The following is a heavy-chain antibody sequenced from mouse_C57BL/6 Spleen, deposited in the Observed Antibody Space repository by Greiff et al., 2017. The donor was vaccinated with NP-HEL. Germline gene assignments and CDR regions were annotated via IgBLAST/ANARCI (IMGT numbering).Heavy chain of an antibody. Sequence: VKLQESGPGLVQPSQSLSITCTVSGFSLTSYGVHWVRQSPGKGLEWLGVIWRGGSTDYNAAFMSRLSITKDNSKSQVFFKMNSLQADDTAIYYCAKAGPTTVVARGYFDVWGTGTTVTVSS. CDR2: IWRGGST. V-gene: IGHV2-5*01. J-gene: IGHJ1*03. CDR3: AKAGPTTVVARGYFDV. CDR1: GFSLTSYG. D-gene: IGHD1-1*01.